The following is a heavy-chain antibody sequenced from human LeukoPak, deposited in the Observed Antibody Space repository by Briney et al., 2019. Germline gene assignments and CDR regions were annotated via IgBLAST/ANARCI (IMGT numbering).Heavy chain of an antibody. CDR2: IYSGGST. CDR3: AKDRCNNGIGCYYYYMDL. CDR1: GFTVSRNY. V-gene: IGHV3-53*05. Sequence: GGSLRLSCAASGFTVSRNYMSWVRQAPGKGLEWVSEIYSGGSTYYAASVKGRFSISRDNSKNTVYLQMNSLRAEDTAVYYCAKDRCNNGIGCYYYYMDLWGKGTTVTISS. D-gene: IGHD2-8*01. J-gene: IGHJ6*03.